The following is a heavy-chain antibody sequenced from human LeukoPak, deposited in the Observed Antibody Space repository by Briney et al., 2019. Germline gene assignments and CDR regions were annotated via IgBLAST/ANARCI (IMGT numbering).Heavy chain of an antibody. V-gene: IGHV3-23*01. J-gene: IGHJ6*02. CDR2: ISGSGDST. CDR3: AKATDYGDYFDYYYGMDV. CDR1: GFTFDDYA. D-gene: IGHD4-17*01. Sequence: GRSLRLSCAASGFTFDDYAMHWVRQAPGKGLEWVSTISGSGDSTYYADSVKGRFTISRDNSKNTLYLQMNSLRAEDTAVYYCAKATDYGDYFDYYYGMDVWGQGTTVTVSS.